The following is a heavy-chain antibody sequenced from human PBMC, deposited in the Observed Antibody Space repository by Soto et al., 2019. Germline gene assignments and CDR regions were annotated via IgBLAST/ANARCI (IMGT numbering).Heavy chain of an antibody. V-gene: IGHV1-69*13. CDR1: GGTFSSYA. CDR3: AIVDRATISLRYYFDY. CDR2: IIPIFGTA. J-gene: IGHJ4*02. D-gene: IGHD5-12*01. Sequence: SVKVSCKASGGTFSSYAISWVRQAPGQGLEWMGGIIPIFGTANYAQKFQGRVTITADESTSTAYMELSSLRSEDTAVYYCAIVDRATISLRYYFDYWGQGTLVTVSS.